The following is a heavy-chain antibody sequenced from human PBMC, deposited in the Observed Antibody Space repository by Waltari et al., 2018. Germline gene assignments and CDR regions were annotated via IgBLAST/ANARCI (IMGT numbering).Heavy chain of an antibody. J-gene: IGHJ4*02. Sequence: QVQLVQSGAEVKKPGSSVNVSCKASGATFNTYALTWVRQAPGQGLEGMGGIIPVFGTANYAQKFRGRVTITADESTSTVYMEVRSLTSEDTAVYYCARIKESGRSRMGPFDYWGQGTLVTVSS. CDR3: ARIKESGRSRMGPFDY. CDR2: IIPVFGTA. CDR1: GATFNTYA. V-gene: IGHV1-69*01. D-gene: IGHD1-26*01.